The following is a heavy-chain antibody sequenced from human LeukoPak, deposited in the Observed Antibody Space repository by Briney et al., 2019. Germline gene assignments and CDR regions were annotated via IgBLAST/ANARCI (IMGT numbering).Heavy chain of an antibody. CDR2: IYYSGST. CDR3: ARQVDTAMAMNYFDY. CDR1: GGSISSSSYY. D-gene: IGHD5-18*01. V-gene: IGHV4-39*01. J-gene: IGHJ4*02. Sequence: KPSETLSLTCTVSGGSISSSSYYWGWIRQPPGKGLEWIGSIYYSGSTYYNPSLKSRVTISVDTSKNQFSLKLSSVTAADTAVYYCARQVDTAMAMNYFDYWGQGTLVTVSS.